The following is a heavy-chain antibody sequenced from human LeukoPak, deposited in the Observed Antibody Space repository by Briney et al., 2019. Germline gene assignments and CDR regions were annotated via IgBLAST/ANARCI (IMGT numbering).Heavy chain of an antibody. D-gene: IGHD5-18*01. Sequence: SETLSLTCTVSGGSISSYYWSWIRQPPGKGLEWIGYIYYSGSTNYNPSLKSRVTISVDTSKNQFSLKLSSVTAADTAVYYCARPPRGSSYGFLRNAFDIWGQGTMVTVSS. CDR2: IYYSGST. CDR3: ARPPRGSSYGFLRNAFDI. CDR1: GGSISSYY. J-gene: IGHJ3*02. V-gene: IGHV4-59*08.